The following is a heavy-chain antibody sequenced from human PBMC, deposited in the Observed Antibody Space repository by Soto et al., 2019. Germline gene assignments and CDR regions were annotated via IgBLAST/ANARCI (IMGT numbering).Heavy chain of an antibody. CDR2: ISYDGSNK. Sequence: QVQLVESGGGVVQPGRSLRLSCAASGFTFSSYGMHWVRQAPGKGLEWVAVISYDGSNKYYADSVKGRFTISRDNSKNTLYLQMNSLRAEDTAVYYCAKPLLNGSYYTWYFDLWYRGTLVTVSS. D-gene: IGHD1-26*01. V-gene: IGHV3-30*18. J-gene: IGHJ2*01. CDR1: GFTFSSYG. CDR3: AKPLLNGSYYTWYFDL.